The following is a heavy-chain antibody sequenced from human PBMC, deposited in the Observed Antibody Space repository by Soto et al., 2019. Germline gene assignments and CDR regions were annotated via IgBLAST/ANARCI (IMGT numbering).Heavy chain of an antibody. CDR2: IDWDDDK. D-gene: IGHD4-17*01. J-gene: IGHJ4*02. CDR3: ARSPGGFTVATYFFDY. CDR1: GFSLSSKGMR. V-gene: IGHV2-70*04. Sequence: SGPTLVNPTQTLTLTCTFSGFSLSSKGMRVSWIRQPPGKALEWLARIDWDDDKFYSPSLRTRLTISEDTSKNQVVLTMTNVDPKDTATYYCARSPGGFTVATYFFDYWGQGTLVTVSS.